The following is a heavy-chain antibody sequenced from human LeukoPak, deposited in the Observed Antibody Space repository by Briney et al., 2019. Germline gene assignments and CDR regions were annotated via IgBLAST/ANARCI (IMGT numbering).Heavy chain of an antibody. D-gene: IGHD2-2*01. Sequence: GASVKVSCTASGYTLTAYYIHWVRQAPGQGLEWMGWMNPHSGGTNYAQTFRGRVTMTTDTSINTAYMELTGLTSDDTALYYCARAQRTVSGLDVWGQGTTVAVSS. CDR1: GYTLTAYY. CDR2: MNPHSGGT. V-gene: IGHV1-2*02. J-gene: IGHJ6*02. CDR3: ARAQRTVSGLDV.